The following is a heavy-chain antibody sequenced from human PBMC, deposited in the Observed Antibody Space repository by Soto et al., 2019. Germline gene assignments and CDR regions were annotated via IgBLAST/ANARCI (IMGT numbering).Heavy chain of an antibody. CDR1: GGSIRSDY. D-gene: IGHD3-3*01. CDR3: AGEGALATFGVV. J-gene: IGHJ4*02. Sequence: QVQLQESGPGLVKSSETLSLTCTVSGGSIRSDYWTWIRQPPGRGLEWIGHLYYGGSANYNPSRKRRVTISMDTSKNQFSLRLTSVTAADTAVYYCAGEGALATFGVVWGQGTRVTVSS. V-gene: IGHV4-59*01. CDR2: LYYGGSA.